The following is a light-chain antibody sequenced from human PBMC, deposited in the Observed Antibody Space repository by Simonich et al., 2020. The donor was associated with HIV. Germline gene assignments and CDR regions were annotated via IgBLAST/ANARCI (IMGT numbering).Light chain of an antibody. V-gene: IGKV2-28*01. CDR2: LGS. J-gene: IGKJ3*01. CDR3: MQTLQTPFT. Sequence: DNVMTQSPLSLPVTPGEPASISCRSSQSLLHSNGYKYLDWYLQKPGQSPQLLIYLGSNRASGVPDRFSGSGSGTDFTLKISRVEAEDVGVYYCMQTLQTPFTFGPGTKVDIK. CDR1: QSLLHSNGYKY.